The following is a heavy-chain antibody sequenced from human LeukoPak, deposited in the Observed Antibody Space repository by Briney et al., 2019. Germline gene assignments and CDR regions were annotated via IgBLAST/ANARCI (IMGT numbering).Heavy chain of an antibody. D-gene: IGHD6-13*01. CDR2: IYHSGST. Sequence: SETLSLTCTVSGDSISSYYRSWIRQPPGKGLEWIGYIYHSGSTNYNPSLKSRVTISADTSKDQFSLKLASVTAADTAVYYCATGYSSTWYYFDYWGQGPLVTVSS. CDR3: ATGYSSTWYYFDY. V-gene: IGHV4-59*01. J-gene: IGHJ4*02. CDR1: GDSISSYY.